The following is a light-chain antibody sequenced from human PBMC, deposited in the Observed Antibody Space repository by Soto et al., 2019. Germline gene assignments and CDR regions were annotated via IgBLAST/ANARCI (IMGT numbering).Light chain of an antibody. Sequence: IVMTESPATLSVSPGERVRISCRASQSVTNTLSWYQHKPGQAPRLLISYASRGATGIPSRFSGSGSGTDFTLTINSLQSEDFAVYYCQQYYTWPVTFGGGTKVDIK. J-gene: IGKJ4*01. CDR2: YAS. CDR1: QSVTNT. CDR3: QQYYTWPVT. V-gene: IGKV3-15*01.